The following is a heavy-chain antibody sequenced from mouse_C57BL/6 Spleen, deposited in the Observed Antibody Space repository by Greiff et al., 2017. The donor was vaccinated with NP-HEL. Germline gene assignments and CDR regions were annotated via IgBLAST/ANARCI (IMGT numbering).Heavy chain of an antibody. CDR1: GYAFSSSW. J-gene: IGHJ2*01. Sequence: QVKLQQSGPELVKPGASVKISCKASGYAFSSSWMNWVKQRPGKGLEWIGRIYPGDGDTNYNGKFKGKATLTADKSSSTAYMQLSSLTSEDSAVYFCARSWYYFDYWGQGTTLTVSS. CDR3: ARSWYYFDY. CDR2: IYPGDGDT. V-gene: IGHV1-82*01.